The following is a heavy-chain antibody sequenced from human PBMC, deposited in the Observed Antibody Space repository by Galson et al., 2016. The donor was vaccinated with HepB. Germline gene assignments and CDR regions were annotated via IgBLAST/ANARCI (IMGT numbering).Heavy chain of an antibody. Sequence: SLRLSCAASGSTFSNHGMNWVRQAPGKGLEYVANINYRGESTSYADSVKGRFTISRDNSRNTLYLEMNSLRVEDTAVYYCVKDPNWESGCWGLGTLVTVSS. J-gene: IGHJ4*02. CDR1: GSTFSNHG. CDR2: INYRGEST. CDR3: VKDPNWESGC. V-gene: IGHV3-23*01. D-gene: IGHD7-27*01.